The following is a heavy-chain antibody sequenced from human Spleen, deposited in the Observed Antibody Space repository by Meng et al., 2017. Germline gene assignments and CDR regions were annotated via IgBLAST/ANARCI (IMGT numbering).Heavy chain of an antibody. CDR2: VYYMWIH. J-gene: IGHJ5*02. Sequence: EAGPGLLEPVEHLSLGCAVSCGYICSGLFNCNWIRQPREKGLQWIGSVYYMWIHYYNPSLESRVTISVDRSKNQFSLRLNSVTAADTAVYYCVSGGNSYGFWFDPWGQGILVTVFS. CDR1: CGYICSGLFN. V-gene: IGHV4-39*07. D-gene: IGHD5-18*01. CDR3: VSGGNSYGFWFDP.